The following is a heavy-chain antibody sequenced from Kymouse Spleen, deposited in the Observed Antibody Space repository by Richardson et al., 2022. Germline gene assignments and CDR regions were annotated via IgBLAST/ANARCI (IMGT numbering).Heavy chain of an antibody. V-gene: IGHV3-33*01. J-gene: IGHJ6*02. CDR3: AREGITGTYYYYYGMDV. Sequence: QVQLVESGGGVVQPGRSLRLSCAASGFTFSSYGMHWVRQAPGKGLEWVAVIWYDGSNKYYADSVKGRFTISRDNSKNTLYLQMNSLRAEDTAVYYCAREGITGTYYYYYGMDVWGQGTTVTVSS. CDR1: GFTFSSYG. CDR2: IWYDGSNK. D-gene: IGHD1-20*01,IGHD1-7*01.